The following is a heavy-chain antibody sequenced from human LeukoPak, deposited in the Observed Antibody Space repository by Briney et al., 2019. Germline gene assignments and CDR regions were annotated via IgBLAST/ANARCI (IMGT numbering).Heavy chain of an antibody. V-gene: IGHV3-30*02. J-gene: IGHJ4*02. CDR3: AKDGGSYTGYFDY. Sequence: PGGSLRLSCAASGFTFSSYGMHWVRQAPGKGLEWVAFIRYDGTNKYYADSAKGRFTISRDNSKNTLYLQMNSLRADDTAVYYCAKDGGSYTGYFDYWGQGTLVTVSS. D-gene: IGHD1-26*01. CDR2: IRYDGTNK. CDR1: GFTFSSYG.